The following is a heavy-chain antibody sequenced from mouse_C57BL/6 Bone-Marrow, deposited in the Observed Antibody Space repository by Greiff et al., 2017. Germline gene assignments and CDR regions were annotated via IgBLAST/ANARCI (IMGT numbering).Heavy chain of an antibody. CDR2: IHPSSGST. CDR3: ARSGDLLWSL. Sequence: QVQLQQPGAELVKPGASVKLSCKASGYTFTSYWMHWVKQRPGQGLEWIGMIHPSSGSTNYNEKFKSKATLTVDKSSSTAYMQLSSLTSEDSAVYYCARSGDLLWSLWGQGTTLTVSA. CDR1: GYTFTSYW. D-gene: IGHD2-1*01. J-gene: IGHJ2*01. V-gene: IGHV1-64*01.